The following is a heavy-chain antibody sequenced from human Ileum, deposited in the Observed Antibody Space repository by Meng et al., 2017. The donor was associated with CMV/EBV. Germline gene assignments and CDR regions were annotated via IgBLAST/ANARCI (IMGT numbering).Heavy chain of an antibody. J-gene: IGHJ4*02. CDR2: ISSSGSTI. CDR1: GFTFSDYY. CDR3: ARGKWVGVPFDY. D-gene: IGHD2-8*01. V-gene: IGHV3-11*01. Sequence: GESLKISCAASGFTFSDYYMSWIRQAPGKGLEWVSYISSSGSTILYADSVKGRFTISRDNAKKSLYLQMNSLRAEDTAVYYCARGKWVGVPFDYWGQGTLVTVSS.